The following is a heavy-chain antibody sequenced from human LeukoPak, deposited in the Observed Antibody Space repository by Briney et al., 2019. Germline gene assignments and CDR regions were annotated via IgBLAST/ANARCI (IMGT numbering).Heavy chain of an antibody. D-gene: IGHD6-13*01. J-gene: IGHJ3*02. Sequence: GGSLRVSCAASGFTVSSSYMSWVSQAPGKGLEGVSVIYSGGDTYYADAVKGRFTISRDNYKNTLYLQMHSLRAEDTAVYYCVSPERIAAAGSRLDIWGQGTKVPVSS. CDR2: IYSGGDT. CDR3: VSPERIAAAGSRLDI. CDR1: GFTVSSSY. V-gene: IGHV3-66*01.